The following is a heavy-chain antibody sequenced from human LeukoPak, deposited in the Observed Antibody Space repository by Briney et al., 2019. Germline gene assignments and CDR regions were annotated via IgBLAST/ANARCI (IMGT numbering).Heavy chain of an antibody. CDR3: AKYNSDWYDDY. D-gene: IGHD6-19*01. V-gene: IGHV3-74*01. CDR2: INSDGSST. CDR1: GFTFSSYW. Sequence: GGSLRLSCAASGFTFSSYWMHWVRQAPGKGLVWVSRINSDGSSTDYADSVKGRFTISRDNSKNTLYLQMSSLRAEDTALYYCAKYNSDWYDDYWGQGTLVTVSS. J-gene: IGHJ4*02.